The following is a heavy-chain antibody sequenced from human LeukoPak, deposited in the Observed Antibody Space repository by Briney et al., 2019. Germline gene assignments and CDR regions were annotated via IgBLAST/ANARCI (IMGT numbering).Heavy chain of an antibody. CDR2: ISSSGTYI. Sequence: PGGSLRLSCAASGFTFSTYSMNWVRQAPGRGLEWVSSISSSGTYIYYADSMRGRFTISRDNSKNSLYPQMNSLRAEDTAVCYCASSFPRRDDYISNYFDYWGQGTLVTVSS. CDR1: GFTFSTYS. J-gene: IGHJ4*02. CDR3: ASSFPRRDDYISNYFDY. V-gene: IGHV3-21*01. D-gene: IGHD5-24*01.